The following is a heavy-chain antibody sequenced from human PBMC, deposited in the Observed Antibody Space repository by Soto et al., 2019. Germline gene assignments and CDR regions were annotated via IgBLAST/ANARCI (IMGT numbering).Heavy chain of an antibody. CDR2: IWSDGSND. V-gene: IGHV3-33*01. J-gene: IGHJ3*02. CDR1: GFIFSDHG. CDR3: AREGPWSGTNAFDI. D-gene: IGHD3-3*01. Sequence: QVQLVESGGGVVQPGRSLRLSCAASGFIFSDHGMHWVRQAPGKGLEWVAVIWSDGSNDNYPDSVKGRFTISRDNSKNTVSLQMNRLRVEDTAVYYCAREGPWSGTNAFDIWGQGTMVTVSS.